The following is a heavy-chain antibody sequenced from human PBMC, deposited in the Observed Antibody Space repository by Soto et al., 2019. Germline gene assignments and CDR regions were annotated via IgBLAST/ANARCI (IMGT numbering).Heavy chain of an antibody. CDR2: VYSSGGT. J-gene: IGHJ5*02. CDR1: GGSIKNYC. V-gene: IGHV4-4*07. Sequence: SETLSLTCSVSGGSIKNYCWNWIRQAPGKGLEWIGRVYSSGGTHYNPSLKSRVTISLDTSKNQFSLRLLSVTDADTAVYFCARGQRFSDWFDPWGQGTLVTVSS. CDR3: ARGQRFSDWFDP. D-gene: IGHD3-3*01.